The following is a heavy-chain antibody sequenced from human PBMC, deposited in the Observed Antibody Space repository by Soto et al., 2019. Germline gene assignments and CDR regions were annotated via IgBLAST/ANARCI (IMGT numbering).Heavy chain of an antibody. CDR1: GGSISSSSYY. CDR2: LCYSGSA. D-gene: IGHD2-8*02. CDR3: ARHYGATGIVDS. Sequence: QVQLQESGPGLVKPSETLSLTCTVSGGSISSSSYYWGWIRQPPGKGLGWIGNLCYSGSAYYNSSLESRVTISVDPSKNQFSLKMSSVTAADTSVYYCARHYGATGIVDSWGQGTLVTVSS. V-gene: IGHV4-39*01. J-gene: IGHJ4*02.